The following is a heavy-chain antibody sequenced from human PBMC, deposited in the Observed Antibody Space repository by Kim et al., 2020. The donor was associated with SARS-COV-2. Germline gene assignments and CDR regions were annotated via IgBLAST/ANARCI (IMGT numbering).Heavy chain of an antibody. J-gene: IGHJ6*03. D-gene: IGHD3-10*01. V-gene: IGHV3-48*02. CDR1: EFSFSSYS. CDR3: ARGFSDLGYNYYYMDV. CDR2: ISRSSSTI. Sequence: GGSLRLSCAASEFSFSSYSMNWVRQAPGKGLEWVSYISRSSSTINYADSVKVRFTISRDDAKKSLYLQMNSLRDEDTAVYYCARGFSDLGYNYYYMDVWG.